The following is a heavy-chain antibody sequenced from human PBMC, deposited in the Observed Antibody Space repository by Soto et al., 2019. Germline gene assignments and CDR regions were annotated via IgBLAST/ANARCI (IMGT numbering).Heavy chain of an antibody. CDR3: AKLGASDY. V-gene: IGHV4-34*01. J-gene: IGHJ4*02. CDR1: GGSFSGYY. Sequence: SETLSLTCGVYGGSFSGYYWSWIRQPPEKGLEWIGEINYSGSTNYNPSLKSRVTISVDRTRSHFSLTLRSVTAADTAVYYCAKLGASDYWRPGTLVTVPS. D-gene: IGHD1-26*01. CDR2: INYSGST.